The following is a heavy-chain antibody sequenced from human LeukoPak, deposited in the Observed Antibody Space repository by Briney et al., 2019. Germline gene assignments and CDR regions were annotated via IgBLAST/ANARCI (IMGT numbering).Heavy chain of an antibody. Sequence: SSETLSLTCTVSGGSISSYYWSWIRQPPGEGLEWIGYIYYSGSTNYNPSLKSRVTISVDTSKNQFSLKLSSVTAADTAVYYCASSEYSSSSPDYWGQGTLVTVSS. D-gene: IGHD6-6*01. CDR2: IYYSGST. CDR1: GGSISSYY. V-gene: IGHV4-59*01. CDR3: ASSEYSSSSPDY. J-gene: IGHJ4*02.